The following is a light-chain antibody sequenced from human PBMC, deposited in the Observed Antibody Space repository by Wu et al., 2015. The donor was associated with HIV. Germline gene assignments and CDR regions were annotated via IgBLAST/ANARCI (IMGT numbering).Light chain of an antibody. Sequence: EIVLTQSPATLSLSPGERATLSCRASQSVSNYLAWYQQKPGQAPSLLIYGASIRAPGIPARFSGSGSGTQFTLTISSMQSEDFAVYFCQQYQSWPPITFGQGTRLEIK. J-gene: IGKJ5*01. V-gene: IGKV3-15*01. CDR2: GAS. CDR1: QSVSNY. CDR3: QQYQSWPPIT.